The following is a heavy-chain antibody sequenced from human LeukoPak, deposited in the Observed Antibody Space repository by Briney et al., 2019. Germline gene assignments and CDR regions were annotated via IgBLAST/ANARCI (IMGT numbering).Heavy chain of an antibody. CDR2: INHNSGGT. V-gene: IGHV1-2*02. D-gene: IGHD1-26*01. CDR1: GYTFNGYY. CDR3: ARGMEPYYYMDV. Sequence: APVKLSSKASGYTFNGYYMHWVRQAPGHRVECLGWINHNSGGTNYAQKFQGRVTMTRNTSISTAYMELSRLRSDDPAVYYCARGMEPYYYMDVWGKGTTVTVSS. J-gene: IGHJ6*03.